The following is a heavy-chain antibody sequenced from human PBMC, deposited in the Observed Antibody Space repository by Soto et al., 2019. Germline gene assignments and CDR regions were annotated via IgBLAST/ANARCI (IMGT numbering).Heavy chain of an antibody. CDR2: IYYSGST. Sequence: QVQLQESGPGLVKPSQTLSLTCTVSGGSISSGDYYWSWIRQPPGKGLEWIGYIYYSGSTYYNPSLKSRVTISVDTSKNQFSLKLRSVTAADTAVYYCARGSIPRGYYYDSSCYSLDYWGQGTLVTVSS. J-gene: IGHJ4*02. V-gene: IGHV4-30-4*01. D-gene: IGHD3-22*01. CDR3: ARGSIPRGYYYDSSCYSLDY. CDR1: GGSISSGDYY.